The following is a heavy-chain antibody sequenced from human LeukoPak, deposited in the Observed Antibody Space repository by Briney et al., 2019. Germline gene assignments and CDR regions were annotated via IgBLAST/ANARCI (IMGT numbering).Heavy chain of an antibody. J-gene: IGHJ4*02. Sequence: PGGSLRLSCAASGFTFSSYSMNWVRQAPGKGLEWVSYIISGTSTIYYADSVKGRFTISRDNSKNTLYLQMNSLRAEDTAVYYCARDLIMTTVTTSPDYWGQGTLVTVSS. D-gene: IGHD4-17*01. CDR1: GFTFSSYS. V-gene: IGHV3-48*01. CDR2: IISGTSTI. CDR3: ARDLIMTTVTTSPDY.